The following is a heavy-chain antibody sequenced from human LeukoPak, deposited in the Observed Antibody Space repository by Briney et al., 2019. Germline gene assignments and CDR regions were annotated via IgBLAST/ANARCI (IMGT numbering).Heavy chain of an antibody. CDR2: IYSGGST. V-gene: IGHV3-66*01. Sequence: HSGGPLRLSCAASGFIVSSYYMTWVRQAPGKGLEWVSVIYSGGSTYYADSVKGRVAISRDNSKNTVFLQMNSVRAEDTAVYYCARSYSNHLFGMDVWGQGTTVTVSS. D-gene: IGHD4-11*01. CDR3: ARSYSNHLFGMDV. CDR1: GFIVSSYY. J-gene: IGHJ6*02.